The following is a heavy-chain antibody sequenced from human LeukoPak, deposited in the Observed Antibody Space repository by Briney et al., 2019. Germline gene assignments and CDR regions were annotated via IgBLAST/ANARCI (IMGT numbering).Heavy chain of an antibody. CDR2: IYYSGST. D-gene: IGHD7-27*01. V-gene: IGHV4-39*07. Sequence: PSETLSLTCTVSGGSISSSSYYWGWTRQPPGKGLEWIGSIYYSGSTYYNPSLKSRVTISVDTSKNQFSLKLSSVTAADTAVYYCARDSGFELGFLPMWKAFDIWGQGTMVTVSS. CDR3: ARDSGFELGFLPMWKAFDI. CDR1: GGSISSSSYY. J-gene: IGHJ3*02.